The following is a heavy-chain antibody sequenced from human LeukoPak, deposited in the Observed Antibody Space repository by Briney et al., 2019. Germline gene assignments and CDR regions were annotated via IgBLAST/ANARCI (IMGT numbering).Heavy chain of an antibody. CDR2: INHSGST. J-gene: IGHJ4*02. Sequence: PSETLSLTCAVFGGSFSVYYRSWIRQPPGKGLEWIGEINHSGSTNYNPSLKSRVTISVDTSKNQFSLKLSSVTAADTAVYYCASTGDSSGYRFDYWGQGTLVTVSS. D-gene: IGHD3-22*01. CDR3: ASTGDSSGYRFDY. CDR1: GGSFSVYY. V-gene: IGHV4-34*01.